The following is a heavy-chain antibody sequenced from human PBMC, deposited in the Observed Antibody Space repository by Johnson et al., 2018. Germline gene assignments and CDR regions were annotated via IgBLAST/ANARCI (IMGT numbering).Heavy chain of an antibody. V-gene: IGHV1-69*12. D-gene: IGHD5-24*01. Sequence: QVQLVQSGAEVKKPGSSVRVSCKASGGIFSTYSLSWVRQAPGQGLEWMGEIIPVFATPNYAQKFQGRVTITADESTNTAYMELSSLTSDDTAVYYCARDYNHFPFDRWGQGSLVTVST. CDR2: IIPVFATP. CDR3: ARDYNHFPFDR. J-gene: IGHJ4*02. CDR1: GGIFSTYS.